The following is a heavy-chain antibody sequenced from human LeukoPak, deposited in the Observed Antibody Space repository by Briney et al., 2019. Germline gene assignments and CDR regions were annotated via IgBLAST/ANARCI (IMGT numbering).Heavy chain of an antibody. D-gene: IGHD3-22*01. V-gene: IGHV1-69*13. J-gene: IGHJ6*02. CDR1: GGTFSSYA. CDR2: IIPIFGTA. CDR3: ASPDEYYYDSSGTYGMDV. Sequence: SVKVSCKASGGTFSSYAISWVRQAPGQGLEWMGGIIPIFGTANYAQKFQGRVTITADESTSTAYMELSSLRSEDTAVYYCASPDEYYYDSSGTYGMDVWGQGTTVTVSS.